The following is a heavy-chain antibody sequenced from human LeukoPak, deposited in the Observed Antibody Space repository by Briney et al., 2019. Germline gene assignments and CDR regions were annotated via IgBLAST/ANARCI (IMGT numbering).Heavy chain of an antibody. D-gene: IGHD4-11*01. Sequence: PGGSLRLSCRASGFTFTTYSMNWLRQAPGKGLEWVSVIRAEGDPTYYADSVKGRFTISRDNFKKTVSLQMNSLRAEDTAVYYCARDAQRGFDYSNSLEHWGQGSLVTVSS. CDR3: ARDAQRGFDYSNSLEH. J-gene: IGHJ4*02. CDR1: GFTFTTYS. CDR2: IRAEGDPT. V-gene: IGHV3-23*01.